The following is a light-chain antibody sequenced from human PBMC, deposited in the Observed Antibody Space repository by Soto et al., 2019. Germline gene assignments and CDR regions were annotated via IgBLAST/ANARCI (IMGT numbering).Light chain of an antibody. CDR1: SSDVGGYNY. CDR3: SSDTISRTRV. J-gene: IGLJ2*01. CDR2: DVS. Sequence: QSVLTQPASVSGSPGQSITISCTGTSSDVGGYNYVSWYQQHPGKAPKLMIYDVSNRPSGVSNRFSGSKSGNTASLTISWLQAEDEADYYCSSDTISRTRVLGLGTKLTVL. V-gene: IGLV2-14*01.